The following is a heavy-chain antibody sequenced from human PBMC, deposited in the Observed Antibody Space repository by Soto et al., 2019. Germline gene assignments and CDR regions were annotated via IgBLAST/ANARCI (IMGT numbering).Heavy chain of an antibody. CDR2: ISGSGGST. V-gene: IGHV3-23*01. J-gene: IGHJ4*02. D-gene: IGHD6-19*01. Sequence: VQLLESGGGLVQPGGSLRLSCAASGFTFSSYAMSWVRQAQGKGLEWVSAISGSGGSTYYADSVKGRFTISRDNSKNALYLQMNSPRAEDTAVYYCAKDRSVYSSGWYAIWGQGTLVTVSS. CDR1: GFTFSSYA. CDR3: AKDRSVYSSGWYAI.